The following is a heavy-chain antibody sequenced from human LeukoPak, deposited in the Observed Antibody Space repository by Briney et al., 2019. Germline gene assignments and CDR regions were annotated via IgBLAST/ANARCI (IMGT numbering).Heavy chain of an antibody. V-gene: IGHV1-69*13. D-gene: IGHD3-22*01. CDR2: IIPIFGTA. Sequence: GASVKVSCKASGYTFTSNGISWVRQAPGQGLEWMGGIIPIFGTANYAQKFQGRVTITADESTSTAYMELSSLRSEDTAVYYCARDYSYDRRLITLDYWGQGTLVTVSS. CDR3: ARDYSYDRRLITLDY. CDR1: GYTFTSNG. J-gene: IGHJ4*02.